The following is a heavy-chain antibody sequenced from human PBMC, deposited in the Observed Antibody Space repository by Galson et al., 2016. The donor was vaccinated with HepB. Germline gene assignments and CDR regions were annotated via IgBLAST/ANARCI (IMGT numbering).Heavy chain of an antibody. V-gene: IGHV4-59*02. Sequence: SETLSLTCTISGASVNSFYWTWIRQTPEKGLEWIGYVYYSGTTNYNHSLRSQVTISLDTSKSQFSLKLNSATAADTAVYYCATYVRGGDYFLLYWGRGALVTVSS. J-gene: IGHJ4*02. CDR3: ATYVRGGDYFLLY. CDR1: GASVNSFY. D-gene: IGHD2-21*01. CDR2: VYYSGTT.